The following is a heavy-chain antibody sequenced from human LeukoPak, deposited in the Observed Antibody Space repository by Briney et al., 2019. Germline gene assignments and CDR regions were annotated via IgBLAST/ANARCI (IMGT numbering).Heavy chain of an antibody. D-gene: IGHD3-10*01. CDR2: INPKNGGT. Sequence: EASVKVSCKASGGTFSSYAISWVRQAPGQGLEWMGWINPKNGGTNYPQKFQGRVTLTRDTSITTVYMELSRLRSDDTAVYYCASRTSSYGSGDSDYWGQGTLVTVSS. CDR3: ASRTSSYGSGDSDY. CDR1: GGTFSSYA. V-gene: IGHV1-2*02. J-gene: IGHJ4*02.